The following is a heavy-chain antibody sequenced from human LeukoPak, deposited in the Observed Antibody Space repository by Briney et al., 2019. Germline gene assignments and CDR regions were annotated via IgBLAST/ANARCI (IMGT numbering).Heavy chain of an antibody. CDR2: IKQDGSVK. D-gene: IGHD3-10*01. V-gene: IGHV3-7*03. CDR1: GFTFSSYW. Sequence: GGSLRLSCAASGFTFSSYWMNWVRQAPGKGLEWVANIKQDGSVKNYVDSVKGRFTISRDNAKNSLYLQMNSLRAEDTALYHCARVNYGSGSYEFDYWGQGTLVTVSS. CDR3: ARVNYGSGSYEFDY. J-gene: IGHJ4*02.